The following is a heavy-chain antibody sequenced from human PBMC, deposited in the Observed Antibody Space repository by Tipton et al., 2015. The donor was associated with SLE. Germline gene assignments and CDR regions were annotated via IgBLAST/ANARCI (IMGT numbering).Heavy chain of an antibody. CDR1: GFTFRSYH. CDR3: AGQASWSDAFEI. D-gene: IGHD6-13*01. V-gene: IGHV3-48*04. J-gene: IGHJ3*02. CDR2: ISTSSTTI. Sequence: SLRLSCAVSGFTFRSYHMNWVRQAPGKGLEWVSYISTSSTTIFNADSVKGRFTISRDNARNSLYLQMNSLRAEDTAVYYCAGQASWSDAFEIWGQGTMVTVSS.